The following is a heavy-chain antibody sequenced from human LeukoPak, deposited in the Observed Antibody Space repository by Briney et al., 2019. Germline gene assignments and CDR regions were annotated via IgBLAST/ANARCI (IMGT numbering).Heavy chain of an antibody. CDR2: IYYSGST. D-gene: IGHD3-10*01. CDR1: GGSISSGGYY. Sequence: SETLSLACTVSGGSISSGGYYWSWIRQHPGKGLEWIGYIYYSGSTYYNPSLKSRVTISIDTFKNQFSLKLSSVTAADTAVYYCARDHRRIGSGSPYYFDYWGQGTLVTVSS. J-gene: IGHJ4*02. CDR3: ARDHRRIGSGSPYYFDY. V-gene: IGHV4-31*03.